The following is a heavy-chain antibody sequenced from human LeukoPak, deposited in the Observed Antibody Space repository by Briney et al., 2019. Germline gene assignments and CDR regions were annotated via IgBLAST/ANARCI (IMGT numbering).Heavy chain of an antibody. CDR3: ARRAGELSGIDY. J-gene: IGHJ4*02. CDR2: IYHGDCDT. V-gene: IGHV5-51*01. CDR1: GYIFTSYW. Sequence: AESLEICCAGCGYIFTSYWICLVRQIRGKVLELVGIIYHGDCDTSDSQSFQGQVTISADKSISTAYLQWSSLKASDTAMYYCARRAGELSGIDYWGQGTLVTVSS. D-gene: IGHD3-10*01.